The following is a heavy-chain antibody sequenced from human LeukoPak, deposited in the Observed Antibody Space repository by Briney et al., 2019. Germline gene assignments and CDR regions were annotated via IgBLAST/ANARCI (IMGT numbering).Heavy chain of an antibody. CDR2: ISGSGGST. Sequence: GRSLRLSCAASGFTFSIYGMSWVRQAPGRGLEWVSAISGSGGSTYYADSVKGRFTISRDNSKNTLYLQMNSLRAEDTAVYYCAKDQRYSGSYASFDYWGQGTLVTVSS. V-gene: IGHV3-23*01. CDR3: AKDQRYSGSYASFDY. J-gene: IGHJ4*02. D-gene: IGHD1-26*01. CDR1: GFTFSIYG.